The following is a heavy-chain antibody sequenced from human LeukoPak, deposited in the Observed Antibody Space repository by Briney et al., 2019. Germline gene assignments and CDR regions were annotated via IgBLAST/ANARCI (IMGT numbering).Heavy chain of an antibody. V-gene: IGHV3-30*02. D-gene: IGHD2-15*01. CDR2: IRYDGSNK. J-gene: IGHJ4*02. CDR1: GFTFSSYG. CDR3: AVVVAAIIDY. Sequence: PGGSLRLSCAASGFTFSSYGMHWVRQAPGKGLEWVAFIRYDGSNKYYGDSVKGRFTISRDNSKNTLYLEMNSLRAEDTAVYYCAVVVAAIIDYWGQGTLVTVSS.